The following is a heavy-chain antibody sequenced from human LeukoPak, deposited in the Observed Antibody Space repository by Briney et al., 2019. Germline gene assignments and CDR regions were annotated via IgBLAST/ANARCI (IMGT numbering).Heavy chain of an antibody. V-gene: IGHV3-33*01. D-gene: IGHD6-13*01. CDR3: ARSQSSSLVDY. CDR2: IWYDGSSK. J-gene: IGHJ4*02. CDR1: GFSFSAYG. Sequence: GGSLRLSCAASGFSFSAYGVHWVRQAPGKGLEWVAVIWYDGSSKDYADSVKGRFTFSRDNSKNTLYLQMNSLTVEDTAVYYCARSQSSSLVDYWGQGTLVTVSS.